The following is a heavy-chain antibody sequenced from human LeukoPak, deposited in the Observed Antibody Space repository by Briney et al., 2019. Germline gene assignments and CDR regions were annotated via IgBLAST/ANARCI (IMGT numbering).Heavy chain of an antibody. CDR2: IRYDGSNK. D-gene: IGHD2/OR15-2a*01. V-gene: IGHV3-30*02. Sequence: QSGGSLRLSCAASGFTFSSYGMHWVRQAPGKGLEWVAFIRYDGSNKYYADSVKGRFTISRDNSKNTLYLQMNSLRAEDTAVYYCAREWEPYGIYAYWGQGTLVTVSS. CDR1: GFTFSSYG. CDR3: AREWEPYGIYAY. J-gene: IGHJ4*02.